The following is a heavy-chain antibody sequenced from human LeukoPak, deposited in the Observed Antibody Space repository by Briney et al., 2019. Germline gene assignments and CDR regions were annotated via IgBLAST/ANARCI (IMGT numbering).Heavy chain of an antibody. J-gene: IGHJ4*02. CDR2: IIPIFGTA. Sequence: VASVKVSCKASGGTFSSYAISWVRQAPGQGLEWMGGIIPIFGTANYAQKFQGRVTITADESTSTAYMELSSLRSEDTAVYYCAASTMVRGVIITPLDYWGQGTLVTVSS. D-gene: IGHD3-10*01. V-gene: IGHV1-69*13. CDR3: AASTMVRGVIITPLDY. CDR1: GGTFSSYA.